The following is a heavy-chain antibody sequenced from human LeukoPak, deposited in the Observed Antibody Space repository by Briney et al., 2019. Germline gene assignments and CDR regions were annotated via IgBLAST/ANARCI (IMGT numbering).Heavy chain of an antibody. J-gene: IGHJ4*02. D-gene: IGHD2-2*01. V-gene: IGHV4-31*03. CDR3: ARASFCSSTSCSPHFDY. CDR1: GGSIGGGGYY. Sequence: SQTLSLTCTVSGGSIGGGGYYWSWIRQHPGKGLEWIGYIYYTGSAYYNPSLQSRVTISVHTSENQFSLRLSSVTAADTAVYYCARASFCSSTSCSPHFDYWGQGALVTASS. CDR2: IYYTGSA.